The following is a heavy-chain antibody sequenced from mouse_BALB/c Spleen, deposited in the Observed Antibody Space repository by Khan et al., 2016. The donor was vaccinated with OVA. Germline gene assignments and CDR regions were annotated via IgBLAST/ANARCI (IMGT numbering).Heavy chain of an antibody. CDR1: AFSLTSYG. D-gene: IGHD2-13*01. Sequence: VELVESGPGLVQPSQSLSITCTVSAFSLTSYGVHWVRQSPGKGLEWLGVIWSGGTTDYNAAFISRLSISKDNSKSQVFFKMNSLQANDTAIYYCARNGDYVHWYFDVWGAGTTVTVSS. J-gene: IGHJ1*01. CDR2: IWSGGTT. CDR3: ARNGDYVHWYFDV. V-gene: IGHV2-2*02.